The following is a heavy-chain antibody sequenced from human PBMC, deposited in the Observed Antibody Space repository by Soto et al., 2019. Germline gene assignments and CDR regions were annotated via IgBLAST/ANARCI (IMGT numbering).Heavy chain of an antibody. CDR2: INSDGTTI. CDR1: GFTFSSYN. CDR3: VRDRGYPDSFDI. V-gene: IGHV3-74*01. Sequence: QSGGSLRLSCVASGFTFSSYNMNWVRQAPGKGLEWVSHINSDGTTIVYADSVKGRFTISRDNAKNTLYLQMNSLRVEDTAVYFCVRDRGYPDSFDIWGPGTLVTVSS. J-gene: IGHJ3*02. D-gene: IGHD3-10*01.